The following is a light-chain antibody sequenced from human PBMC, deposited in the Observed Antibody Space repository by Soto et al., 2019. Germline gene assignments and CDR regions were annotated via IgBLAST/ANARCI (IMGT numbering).Light chain of an antibody. CDR2: EVS. CDR1: SSDIGDYDY. CDR3: SSYGGSNNLV. Sequence: QSVLTQPPSASGSPGQSVTNSCTGTSSDIGDYDYVSWYQQLPGKAPKHMIYEVSRRPSGVPDRFSGSKSGNTASLTVSGLQAEDEADYYCSSYGGSNNLVFGGGTKLTVL. J-gene: IGLJ3*02. V-gene: IGLV2-8*01.